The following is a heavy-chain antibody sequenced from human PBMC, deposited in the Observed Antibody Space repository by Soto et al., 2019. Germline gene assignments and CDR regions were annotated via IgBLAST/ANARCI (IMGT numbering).Heavy chain of an antibody. V-gene: IGHV1-18*01. J-gene: IGHJ6*04. D-gene: IGHD3-16*01. Sequence: QVQLVQSGDEVKKPGASVKVSCKASGYIFVNYGIAWVRQAPGQGLEWMGWISPYTGNTHSATKVQGRLTMTTDTSPSTASMYLGSLTSDDTAVYYCVMVDNYVTPTPQDVWGKGTTVTVSS. CDR3: VMVDNYVTPTPQDV. CDR2: ISPYTGNT. CDR1: GYIFVNYG.